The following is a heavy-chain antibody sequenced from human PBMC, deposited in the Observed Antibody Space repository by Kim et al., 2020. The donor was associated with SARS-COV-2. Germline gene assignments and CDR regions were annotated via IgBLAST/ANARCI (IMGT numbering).Heavy chain of an antibody. J-gene: IGHJ4*02. CDR3: ARGVPGY. V-gene: IGHV4-34*01. Sequence: SGRPNYNPYLKSLVTMSVDTSKNQFSLKLTSVTAADTGFYYCARGVPGYWGQGTLVTVSS. CDR2: SGRP.